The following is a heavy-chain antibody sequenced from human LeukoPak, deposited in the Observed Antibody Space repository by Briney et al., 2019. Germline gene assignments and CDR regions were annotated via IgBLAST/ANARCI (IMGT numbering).Heavy chain of an antibody. D-gene: IGHD2-2*01. CDR2: IIPMLGTP. CDR1: GGTFSSYD. Sequence: SVKVSCKASGGTFSSYDISGVRQAPGQGREWMGGIIPMLGTPNYAQKFQGGVTITADKSTSTASMDLSSLRAEDTAVYYFVSGTTDIVVVPATLRTYYFDYWGQGTLVTVSS. CDR3: VSGTTDIVVVPATLRTYYFDY. J-gene: IGHJ4*02. V-gene: IGHV1-69*06.